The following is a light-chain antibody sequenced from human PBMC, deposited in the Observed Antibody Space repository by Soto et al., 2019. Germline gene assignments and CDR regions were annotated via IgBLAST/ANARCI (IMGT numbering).Light chain of an antibody. V-gene: IGKV3-15*01. J-gene: IGKJ5*01. CDR3: QQYYDWPIT. CDR1: QGISSL. Sequence: DIVLTQSPATLSVSPWERATLFCRASQGISSLLAWYQQKPGQAPRLLIYAESTRAAGIADRLSGSGSGTDFNLTISRLQSEDFAIYYCQQYYDWPITCGQGTRLEIK. CDR2: AES.